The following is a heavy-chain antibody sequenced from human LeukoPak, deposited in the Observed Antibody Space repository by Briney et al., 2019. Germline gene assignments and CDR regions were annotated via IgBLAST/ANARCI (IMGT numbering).Heavy chain of an antibody. V-gene: IGHV1-2*02. CDR2: INPNSGGT. J-gene: IGHJ5*02. D-gene: IGHD2-15*01. Sequence: ASVKVSCKASGYTFTGYYMHWVRQAPGQGLEWMGWINPNSGGTNYAQKFQGRVTMTTDTSTSTAYMELRSLRSDDTAVYYCARDQDIVVVVAARSPNNWFDPWGQGTLVTVSS. CDR3: ARDQDIVVVVAARSPNNWFDP. CDR1: GYTFTGYY.